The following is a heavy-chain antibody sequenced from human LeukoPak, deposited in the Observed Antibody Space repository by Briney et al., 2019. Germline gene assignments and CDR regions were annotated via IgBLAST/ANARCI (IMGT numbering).Heavy chain of an antibody. CDR1: GYTFSSYY. J-gene: IGHJ4*02. CDR3: AGEASGGYFDY. V-gene: IGHV1-46*01. CDR2: INPTGDST. Sequence: ASVKVSCKASGYTFSSYYMHWVRQAPGQGLEWVGLINPTGDSTNYAQKFRGRVTMTRDASTSTVYMDLNSLTSEDTAVYYCAGEASGGYFDYWGQGTLVTVSS. D-gene: IGHD4-23*01.